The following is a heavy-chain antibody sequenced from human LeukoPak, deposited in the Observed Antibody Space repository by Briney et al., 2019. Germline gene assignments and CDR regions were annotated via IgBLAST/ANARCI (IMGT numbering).Heavy chain of an antibody. D-gene: IGHD2-2*01. V-gene: IGHV3-21*06. J-gene: IGHJ5*02. CDR1: GFSFSSYS. CDR3: ARDPSAVPTAVNWFAP. CDR2: ISYTSTYI. Sequence: GSLRLSCAASGFSFSSYSMNWVRQAPGKGLELVSSISYTSTYIYYTDLVKGRFTISRENAKHSLYLQMSSLRAEDTAVYYCARDPSAVPTAVNWFAPRGQGTLVTVSS.